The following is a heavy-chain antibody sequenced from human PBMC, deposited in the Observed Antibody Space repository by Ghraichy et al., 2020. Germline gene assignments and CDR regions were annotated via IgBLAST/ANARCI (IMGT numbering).Heavy chain of an antibody. CDR3: VRNHLYYCDF. CDR2: ISASGNTV. CDR1: GFTFSTYA. J-gene: IGHJ4*02. V-gene: IGHV3-48*01. Sequence: ETLSLTCAASGFTFSTYAMDWVRQAPGKGLEWVSYISASGNTVYYADSVKGRFTISRDSATNSLYLQMNSLRGEDTAVYYCVRNHLYYCDFWGQGALVTCPS. D-gene: IGHD2-15*01.